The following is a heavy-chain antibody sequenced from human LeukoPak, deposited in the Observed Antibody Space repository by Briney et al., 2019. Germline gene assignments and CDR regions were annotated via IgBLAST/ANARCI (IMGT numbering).Heavy chain of an antibody. V-gene: IGHV1-2*02. J-gene: IGHJ3*01. Sequence: ASVKVSCKASGYTFTGYYIHWVRQAPGQGLEWVGWIYPDSGGTYYAQRFQGGVTMTRDTSINTAYMELSRLRSDDSAVYYCARGGGNLPIYAFDFWGQGSMVTVSS. CDR3: ARGGGNLPIYAFDF. CDR1: GYTFTGYY. CDR2: IYPDSGGT. D-gene: IGHD4-23*01.